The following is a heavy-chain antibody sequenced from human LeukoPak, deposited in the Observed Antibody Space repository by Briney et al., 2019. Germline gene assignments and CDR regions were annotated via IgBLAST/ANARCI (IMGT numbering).Heavy chain of an antibody. V-gene: IGHV3-30-3*01. CDR2: ISYDGSNK. CDR1: GFTFSSYA. D-gene: IGHD2-2*01. Sequence: GGSLRLSCAASGFTFSSYAMHWVRQAPGKGLEWVAVISYDGSNKYYADSVKGRFTISRDNSRNTLYLQMNSLRAEDTAVYYCARQYCSSTSCYSYDDYWGQGTLVTVSS. J-gene: IGHJ4*02. CDR3: ARQYCSSTSCYSYDDY.